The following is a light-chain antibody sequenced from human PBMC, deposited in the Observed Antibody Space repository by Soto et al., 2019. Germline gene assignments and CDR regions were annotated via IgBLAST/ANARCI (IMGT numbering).Light chain of an antibody. CDR1: QSISSW. J-gene: IGKJ4*01. CDR2: DAS. V-gene: IGKV1-5*01. CDR3: QQYNSYSPLT. Sequence: DIQMTQSPSTLSASVGDRVTITCRASQSISSWMAWYQQKPGKAPKLLIYDASSLESGVPSRFSGSGSVTEFTLTISSLQPDDFATYYCQQYNSYSPLTFGGGTKVEI.